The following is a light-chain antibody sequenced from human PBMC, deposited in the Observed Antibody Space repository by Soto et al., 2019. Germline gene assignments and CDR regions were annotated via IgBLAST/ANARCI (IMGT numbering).Light chain of an antibody. J-gene: IGKJ1*01. CDR1: QSVSSN. CDR2: GAS. Sequence: IVLTQSPATLSVSPGARATLSCRASQSVSSNLAWSQQKPGPAPRLLIYGASTRATGIPARGSGSGSGTEFTLTISSLLSEEFAVYYCQQYNNWPPWTFGQGTKV. V-gene: IGKV3-15*01. CDR3: QQYNNWPPWT.